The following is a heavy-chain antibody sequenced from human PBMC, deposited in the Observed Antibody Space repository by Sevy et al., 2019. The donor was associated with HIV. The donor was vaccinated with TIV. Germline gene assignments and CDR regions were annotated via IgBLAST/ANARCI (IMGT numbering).Heavy chain of an antibody. D-gene: IGHD3-16*02. J-gene: IGHJ4*02. CDR1: GGSISSSSYY. CDR2: IYYSGST. Sequence: SETLSLTCTVSGGSISSSSYYWGWIRQPPGKGLEWIGSIYYSGSTYYNPSLKSRVTISVDTSKNQFSLKLSSVTAADTAVYYCARHVYDYVWGSYPVPDYWGQGTLVTVSS. V-gene: IGHV4-39*01. CDR3: ARHVYDYVWGSYPVPDY.